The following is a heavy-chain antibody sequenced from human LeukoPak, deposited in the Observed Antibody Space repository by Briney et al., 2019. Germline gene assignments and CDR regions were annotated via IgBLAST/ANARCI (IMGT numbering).Heavy chain of an antibody. D-gene: IGHD3-9*01. CDR2: IYYSGSN. CDR3: ARVWDILTGYRFDP. J-gene: IGHJ5*02. CDR1: GGSISSGDFN. V-gene: IGHV4-30-4*01. Sequence: PSETLSLTCTVSGGSISSGDFNWSWLGPAPGQGLVWIGNIYYSGSNYYNPSLKRRVTISVDTSKNQFSLKLSSVTAADTAVYYCARVWDILTGYRFDPWGQGTLVTVSS.